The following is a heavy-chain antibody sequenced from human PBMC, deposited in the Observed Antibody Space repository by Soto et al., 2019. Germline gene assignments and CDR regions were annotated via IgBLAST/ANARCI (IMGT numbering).Heavy chain of an antibody. CDR1: GGSISSSSYY. V-gene: IGHV4-39*01. D-gene: IGHD5-18*01. Sequence: QLQLQESGPGLVKPSETLSLTCTVSGGSISSSSYYWGCIRQPPGKGLEWIASLDYTGNTFYNPSRTSSVTITVDTSKNKFSLKVSSVTAADTSVYYCARINKGYGTDSWGQGTLVTVSS. CDR2: LDYTGNT. CDR3: ARINKGYGTDS. J-gene: IGHJ4*02.